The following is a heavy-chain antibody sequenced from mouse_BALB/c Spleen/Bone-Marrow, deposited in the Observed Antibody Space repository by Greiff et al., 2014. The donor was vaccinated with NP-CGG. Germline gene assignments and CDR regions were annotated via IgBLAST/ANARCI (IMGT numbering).Heavy chain of an antibody. V-gene: IGHV1S56*01. CDR3: ARSDVGFPYSFDS. CDR1: GYTFTSYD. D-gene: IGHD2-3*01. Sequence: QVQLQQSGPELVKPGALVKISCKASGYTFTSYDINWVKQRPGQGLEWIGWIYPGDGSTKYNEKFKGKATLTADRSSSTAYMQLSSPTSENSAVYFYARSDVGFPYSFDSWGQGTTLTVSS. J-gene: IGHJ2*01. CDR2: IYPGDGST.